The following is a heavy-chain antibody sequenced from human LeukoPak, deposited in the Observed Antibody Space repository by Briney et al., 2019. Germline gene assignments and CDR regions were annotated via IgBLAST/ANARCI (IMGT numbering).Heavy chain of an antibody. J-gene: IGHJ5*02. CDR3: ARDSVVSSNWFDP. CDR1: GGTFSSYA. CDR2: IIPILGIA. D-gene: IGHD2-15*01. Sequence: SVKVSCKAPGGTFSSYAISWVRQAPGQGLEWMGRIIPILGIANYAQKFQGRVTITADKSTSTAYMELSSLRSEDTAVYYCARDSVVSSNWFDPWGQGTLVTVSS. V-gene: IGHV1-69*04.